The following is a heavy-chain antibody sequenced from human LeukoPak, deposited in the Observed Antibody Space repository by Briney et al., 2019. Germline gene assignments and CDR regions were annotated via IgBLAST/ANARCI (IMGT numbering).Heavy chain of an antibody. CDR2: ISGSGGEV. CDR3: SKDLTTRSIGYFDY. Sequence: GGPLRLSCAASGFTFSIYAMNWVRQAPGEGPEWVSSISGSGGEVRYADSVKGRFTISRDNSQNTFYLRMNSLRVEDTAIYYCSKDLTTRSIGYFDYWGQGTLVTVSS. V-gene: IGHV3-23*01. J-gene: IGHJ4*02. D-gene: IGHD1-1*01. CDR1: GFTFSIYA.